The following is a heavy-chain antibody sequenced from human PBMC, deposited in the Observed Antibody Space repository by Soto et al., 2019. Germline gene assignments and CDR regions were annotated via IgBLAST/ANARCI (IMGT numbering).Heavy chain of an antibody. Sequence: QVQLVQSGAEVRKPGSSLRVSCKSSGATFSTTGISWVRQAPGQGLEWMGGIIPLFGTPKYARKLQGRVSITADESTNTVYMALNSLRPDDAAVYYCARASPVICGGDPCYRLDSSFDSWGQGSLVIVSS. V-gene: IGHV1-69*01. CDR3: ARASPVICGGDPCYRLDSSFDS. CDR1: GATFSTTG. D-gene: IGHD2-21*02. CDR2: IIPLFGTP. J-gene: IGHJ5*01.